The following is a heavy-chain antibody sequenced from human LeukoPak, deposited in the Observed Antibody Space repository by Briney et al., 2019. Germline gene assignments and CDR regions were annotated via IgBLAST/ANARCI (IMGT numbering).Heavy chain of an antibody. CDR2: IWYDGSNK. J-gene: IGHJ4*02. Sequence: GGSLRLSRAASGFTFSSYGMHWVRQAPGKGLEWVAVIWYDGSNKYYADSVKGRFIISRDNSKNTLYPQMNSLRAEDTAVYYCARVSSSGWYWGMNIDYWGQGTLVTVS. CDR1: GFTFSSYG. D-gene: IGHD6-19*01. V-gene: IGHV3-33*01. CDR3: ARVSSSGWYWGMNIDY.